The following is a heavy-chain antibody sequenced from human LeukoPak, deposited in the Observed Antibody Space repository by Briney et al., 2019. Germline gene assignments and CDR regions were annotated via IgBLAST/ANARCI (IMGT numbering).Heavy chain of an antibody. CDR1: GFTFSSYW. Sequence: GGSLRLSCAASGFTFSSYWMHWVRQAPGKGLVWVSRINSDGSSTSYADSVKGRFTISRDNAKNTQYLQMNSLRAEDRAVYYSTIYSSGWFSPGHYFDYWGQGTLVTVSS. V-gene: IGHV3-74*01. CDR3: TIYSSGWFSPGHYFDY. D-gene: IGHD6-19*01. J-gene: IGHJ4*02. CDR2: INSDGSST.